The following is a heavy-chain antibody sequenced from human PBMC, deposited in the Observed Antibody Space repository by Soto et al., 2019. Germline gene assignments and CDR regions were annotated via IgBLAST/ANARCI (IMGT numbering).Heavy chain of an antibody. Sequence: QVQRLQSGDEGKKPGASVKVSCKAPGYIFVNYGIAWVRQAPGQGLEWIGWISPYTGNTHSATKVQGRLTMTTDTTTSTAYRDLGTLTSEDTAVYYCVMVDNYVPPTTQDVWGQGTTVTVSS. V-gene: IGHV1-18*01. J-gene: IGHJ6*02. CDR1: GYIFVNYG. CDR2: ISPYTGNT. CDR3: VMVDNYVPPTTQDV. D-gene: IGHD3-10*02.